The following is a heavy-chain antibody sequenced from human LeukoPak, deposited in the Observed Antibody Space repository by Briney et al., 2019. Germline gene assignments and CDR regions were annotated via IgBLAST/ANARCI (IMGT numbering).Heavy chain of an antibody. CDR2: IYYSGST. Sequence: WVRQPPGKGLEWIGSIYYSGSTYYNPSLKSRVTISVDTSKNQFSLKLSSVTAADTAVYYCARALWLAYFDYWGQGTLVTVSS. J-gene: IGHJ4*02. V-gene: IGHV4-39*07. CDR3: ARALWLAYFDY. D-gene: IGHD6-19*01.